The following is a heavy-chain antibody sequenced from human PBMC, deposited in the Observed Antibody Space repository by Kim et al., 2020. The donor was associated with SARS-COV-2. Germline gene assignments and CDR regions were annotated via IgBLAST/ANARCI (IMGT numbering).Heavy chain of an antibody. Sequence: GNTKYSQTCQGRVTITRETSASTAYMELSSLRSEDTAVYYCARATGYGMDVWGQGTTVTVSS. CDR3: ARATGYGMDV. CDR2: GNT. J-gene: IGHJ6*02. V-gene: IGHV1-3*01. D-gene: IGHD4-17*01.